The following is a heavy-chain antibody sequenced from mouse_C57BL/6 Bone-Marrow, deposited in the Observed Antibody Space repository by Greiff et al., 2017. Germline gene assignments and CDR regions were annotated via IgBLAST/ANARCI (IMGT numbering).Heavy chain of an antibody. V-gene: IGHV1-81*01. D-gene: IGHD3-3*01. CDR1: GYTFTSYG. CDR2: LYPRSGNT. Sequence: QVQLQQSGAELARPGASVKLSCKASGYTFTSYGISWVKQRTGPGLEWIGELYPRSGNTYYNEKFKGKATLTAVTSSSTAYVELRSLTAEDSAVYCCAREGQGRYYFDYWGQGTTLTVSA. CDR3: AREGQGRYYFDY. J-gene: IGHJ2*01.